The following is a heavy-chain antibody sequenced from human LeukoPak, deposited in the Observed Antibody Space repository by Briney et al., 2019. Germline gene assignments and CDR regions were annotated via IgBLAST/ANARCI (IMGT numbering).Heavy chain of an antibody. CDR3: GGDSSSSGFDY. D-gene: IGHD6-6*01. CDR1: GVTFSSSW. J-gene: IGHJ4*02. Sequence: GGSLRLSCAASGVTFSSSWMSWVRQAPGQGLEWVAKIKEDGSKKYYVDPVKGLFTFSRENANKSLYLQMNRRRAEDTAVYYCGGDSSSSGFDYWGQGALVTVSS. V-gene: IGHV3-7*05. CDR2: IKEDGSKK.